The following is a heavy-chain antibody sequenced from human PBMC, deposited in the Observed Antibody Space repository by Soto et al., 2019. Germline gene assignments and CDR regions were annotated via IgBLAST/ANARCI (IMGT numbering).Heavy chain of an antibody. CDR1: GFTFSGSA. D-gene: IGHD3-22*01. Sequence: GGSLRLSCAASGFTFSGSAMHWVRQASGKGLEWVGRIRSKANSYATAYAASVKGRFTISRDDSKNTAYLQMNSLKTEDTAVYYCTRPIMGDYDSKPKRPNDYYYYGMDVWGQGTTVTVSS. CDR3: TRPIMGDYDSKPKRPNDYYYYGMDV. V-gene: IGHV3-73*01. CDR2: IRSKANSYAT. J-gene: IGHJ6*02.